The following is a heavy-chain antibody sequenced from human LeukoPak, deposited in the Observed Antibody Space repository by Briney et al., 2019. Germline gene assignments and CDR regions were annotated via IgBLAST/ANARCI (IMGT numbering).Heavy chain of an antibody. CDR1: GFTFSSYG. CDR3: AKGPVFCGGDCYYYFDS. V-gene: IGHV3-23*01. Sequence: GGTLRLSCAASGFTFSSYGMSWVRQAPGRGLEWVSAISGSGRSTYYADSVKGRFTISRDNSRDTLDLQMNSLRAEDTALYYCAKGPVFCGGDCYYYFDSWGQGTLVTVSS. CDR2: ISGSGRST. D-gene: IGHD2-21*02. J-gene: IGHJ4*02.